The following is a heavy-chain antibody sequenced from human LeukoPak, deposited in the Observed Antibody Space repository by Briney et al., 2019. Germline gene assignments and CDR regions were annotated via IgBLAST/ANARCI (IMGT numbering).Heavy chain of an antibody. CDR2: IRADESGK. CDR1: GFTFKNYG. J-gene: IGHJ4*02. Sequence: GGSLRLXCAASGFTFKNYGMHWGRQPPGKGLEWVAYIRADESGKYYTDAVRGRFTISRDRSKNTLYLQMNSLRPGDTAIYYCAKDFQWTFDYWGQGNLVTVSS. V-gene: IGHV3-30*02. CDR3: AKDFQWTFDY. D-gene: IGHD3/OR15-3a*01.